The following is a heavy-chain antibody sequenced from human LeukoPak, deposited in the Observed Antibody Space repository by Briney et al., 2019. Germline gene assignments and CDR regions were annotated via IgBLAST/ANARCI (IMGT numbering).Heavy chain of an antibody. CDR3: ARSWVAGYGTVLDY. CDR1: GCSFTNYW. CDR2: IYPGDSDT. J-gene: IGHJ4*02. Sequence: GASLKISCKGSGCSFTNYWIGWVRQMPGKGLEWMGIIYPGDSDTRYSPSFQGQVTISVDKYISTAYLQWSSLKASDTAMYYCARSWVAGYGTVLDYWGQGTLVSVSS. V-gene: IGHV5-51*01. D-gene: IGHD6-19*01.